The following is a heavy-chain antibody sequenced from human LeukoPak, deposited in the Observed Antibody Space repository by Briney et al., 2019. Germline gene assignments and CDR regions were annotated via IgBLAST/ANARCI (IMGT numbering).Heavy chain of an antibody. D-gene: IGHD1-1*01. CDR2: ISSSGSPI. Sequence: GGSLRLSCAASGFTFSSYEMNWVRHAPGKGLEWGSYISSSGSPIYYADSVKGRFTISRDNAKNSLYLQMNSLRAEDTAVYYCARGSVQLEGQDYYYYGMDVWGQGTTVTVSS. J-gene: IGHJ6*02. V-gene: IGHV3-48*03. CDR1: GFTFSSYE. CDR3: ARGSVQLEGQDYYYYGMDV.